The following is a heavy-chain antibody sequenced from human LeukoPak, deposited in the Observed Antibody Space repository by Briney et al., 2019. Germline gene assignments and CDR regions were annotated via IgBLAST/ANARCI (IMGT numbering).Heavy chain of an antibody. CDR3: VRRRERPASSYYFDY. CDR2: IRYDGSNK. Sequence: PGGSLRLSCAASGFTFSSYGMHWVRQAPGKGLEWVAFIRYDGSNKYYADSVKGRFTVSRDNSKNTLYLQMNSLRAEDTAVYYCVRRRERPASSYYFDYWGQGTLVTVSS. D-gene: IGHD1-26*01. CDR1: GFTFSSYG. J-gene: IGHJ4*02. V-gene: IGHV3-30*02.